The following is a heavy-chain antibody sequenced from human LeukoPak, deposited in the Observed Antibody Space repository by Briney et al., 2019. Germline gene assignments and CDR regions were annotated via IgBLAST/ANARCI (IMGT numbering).Heavy chain of an antibody. CDR1: GGSFSGYY. Sequence: SETLSLTCAVYGGSFSGYYWSWIRQPPGKGLEWIGEINHSGSTNYNPSLKSRVTISVDTSKNQFSLKLSSVTAADTAVYYCARGPDGWYDSSGYYPWGQGTLVTVSP. CDR3: ARGPDGWYDSSGYYP. CDR2: INHSGST. V-gene: IGHV4-34*01. D-gene: IGHD3-22*01. J-gene: IGHJ5*02.